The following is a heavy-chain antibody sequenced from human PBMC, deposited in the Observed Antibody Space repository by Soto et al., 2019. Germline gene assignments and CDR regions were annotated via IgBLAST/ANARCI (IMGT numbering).Heavy chain of an antibody. Sequence: GGSLRLSCATSGFDFLSYGMHWVRQAPGKGLERVASVWFDGSNENYAESVKARFTISRDNSKNTIYLQMDSLRAEDTAVYYYVKDGEAKQWLRYFNYWGQGSLVTGSS. J-gene: IGHJ4*02. V-gene: IGHV3-30*02. D-gene: IGHD6-19*01. CDR3: VKDGEAKQWLRYFNY. CDR2: VWFDGSNE. CDR1: GFDFLSYG.